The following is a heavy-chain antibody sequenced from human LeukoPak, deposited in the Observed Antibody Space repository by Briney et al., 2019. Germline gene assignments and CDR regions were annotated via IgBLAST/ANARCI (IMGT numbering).Heavy chain of an antibody. J-gene: IGHJ4*02. CDR2: ISYDGSNK. Sequence: PGGSLRLSCAASGFTFSSYAMHWVRQAPGKGLEWVAVISYDGSNKYYADSVKGRFTISRDNSKNTLYLQMNSLRAEDTAVCYCARGTYYYDSSGYYTGDYFDYWGQGTLVTVSS. CDR3: ARGTYYYDSSGYYTGDYFDY. V-gene: IGHV3-30*04. CDR1: GFTFSSYA. D-gene: IGHD3-22*01.